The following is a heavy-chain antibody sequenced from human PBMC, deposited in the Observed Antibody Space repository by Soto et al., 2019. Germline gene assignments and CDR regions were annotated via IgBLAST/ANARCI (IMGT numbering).Heavy chain of an antibody. CDR2: INAGNGNT. CDR3: ARDFSISTSCMRPVCYYYYGMDV. CDR1: GYTFTSYA. Sequence: ASVKVSCKASGYTFTSYAMHWVRQAPGQRLEWIGWINAGNGNTKYSQKFQGRVTITRDTSASTAYMELSSLRSEDTAVYYCARDFSISTSCMRPVCYYYYGMDVWGQGTTVTVSS. V-gene: IGHV1-3*01. D-gene: IGHD2-2*01. J-gene: IGHJ6*02.